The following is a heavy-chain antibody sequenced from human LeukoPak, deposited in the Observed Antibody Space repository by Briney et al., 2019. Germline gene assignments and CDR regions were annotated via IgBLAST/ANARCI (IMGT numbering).Heavy chain of an antibody. CDR2: ISGSGGST. D-gene: IGHD6-19*01. Sequence: GGSLRLSCAASGFTFSSYAMNWVRQAPGNGLEWVSTISGSGGSTYYADSVKGRFTISRDNSKNTLYLQMNSLRVDDTAVYSCAKSKGGSVSGIDYWGQGTLATVSS. CDR1: GFTFSSYA. CDR3: AKSKGGSVSGIDY. J-gene: IGHJ4*02. V-gene: IGHV3-23*01.